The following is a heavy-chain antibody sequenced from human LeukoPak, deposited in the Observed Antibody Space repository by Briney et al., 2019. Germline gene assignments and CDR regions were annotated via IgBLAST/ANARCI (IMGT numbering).Heavy chain of an antibody. Sequence: SETLSLTCAVYGGSFSGYYWSWIRQPPGKGLEWIGEINHSGSTNYNPSLKSRVTISVDTSKNQFSLKLSSVTAADTAVYYCAGQGWREYYFDYWGQGTLVTVSS. CDR2: INHSGST. J-gene: IGHJ4*02. CDR1: GGSFSGYY. CDR3: AGQGWREYYFDY. V-gene: IGHV4-34*01. D-gene: IGHD2-15*01.